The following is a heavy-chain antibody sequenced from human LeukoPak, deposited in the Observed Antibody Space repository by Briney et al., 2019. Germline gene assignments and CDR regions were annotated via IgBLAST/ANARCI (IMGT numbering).Heavy chain of an antibody. V-gene: IGHV3-NL1*01. J-gene: IGHJ4*02. D-gene: IGHD2/OR15-2a*01. CDR3: AKDSSTTWFGGDSK. Sequence: GGSLRLSCAASGFTFSRYGMHWVRQAPGKGLEWVSVISEDGRTYYGDSVKGRFTISRDNSKNTLYLQMNSLRPEDTAVYFCAKDSSTTWFGGDSKWGQGTLVTVSS. CDR2: ISEDGRT. CDR1: GFTFSRYG.